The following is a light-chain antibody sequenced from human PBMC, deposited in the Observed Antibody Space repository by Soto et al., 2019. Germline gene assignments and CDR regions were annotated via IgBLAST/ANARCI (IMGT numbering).Light chain of an antibody. CDR1: QSLVHSDGNTF. V-gene: IGKV2-30*02. J-gene: IGKJ2*01. CDR2: KVS. CDR3: MQGTHWPPYT. Sequence: DVVMTQSPLSLPVTLGQPASISCRSSQSLVHSDGNTFLNWFQQRPGQSPRRLIYKVSNRDSGVPDRFSGSGSGTDFTLKISRVEAEDVGVYYCMQGTHWPPYTFGQGTKLKIK.